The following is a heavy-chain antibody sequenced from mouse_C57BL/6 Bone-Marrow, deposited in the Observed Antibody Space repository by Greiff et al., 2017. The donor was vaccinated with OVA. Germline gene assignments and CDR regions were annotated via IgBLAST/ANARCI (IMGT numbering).Heavy chain of an antibody. CDR1: GFTFSSYA. CDR3: ARDSYRAWFAY. Sequence: EVKLVESGGGLVKPGGSLKLSCAASGFTFSSYAMSWVRQTPEKRLEWVATISDGGSYTYYPDNVKGRFTITRDNAKNNRYLQMSHLKTEDTAMYYCARDSYRAWFAYWGQGTLVTVSA. CDR2: ISDGGSYT. D-gene: IGHD1-1*01. V-gene: IGHV5-4*01. J-gene: IGHJ3*01.